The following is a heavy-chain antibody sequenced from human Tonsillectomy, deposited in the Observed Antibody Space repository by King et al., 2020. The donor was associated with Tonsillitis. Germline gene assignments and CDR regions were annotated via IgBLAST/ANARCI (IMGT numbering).Heavy chain of an antibody. Sequence: EVQLVESGGGLVQPGGSLRLSCAASGFTFSSYAMSWVRQAPGKGLEWVSAISGSGGSTYYADSVKGRFTISRDNSKNTLYLQMNSLRAEDTAVYYCAKDREYCSGCSCYSLEVYWGQGTLVTVSS. CDR2: ISGSGGST. CDR3: AKDREYCSGCSCYSLEVY. D-gene: IGHD2-15*01. J-gene: IGHJ4*02. V-gene: IGHV3-23*04. CDR1: GFTFSSYA.